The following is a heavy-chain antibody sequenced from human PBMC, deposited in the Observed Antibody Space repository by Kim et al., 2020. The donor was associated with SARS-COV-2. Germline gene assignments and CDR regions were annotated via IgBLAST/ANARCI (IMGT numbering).Heavy chain of an antibody. J-gene: IGHJ4*02. D-gene: IGHD3-22*01. Sequence: ASVKVFCKASGYTFTGYYMHWVRQAPGQGLEGMGWINPNSGGINYAQKFQGRVTMTRDTSISTAYMELSRLRSDDTAVYYCARDPLPEDSSGYYPVYFDYWGQGTLVTVSS. V-gene: IGHV1-2*02. CDR2: INPNSGGI. CDR1: GYTFTGYY. CDR3: ARDPLPEDSSGYYPVYFDY.